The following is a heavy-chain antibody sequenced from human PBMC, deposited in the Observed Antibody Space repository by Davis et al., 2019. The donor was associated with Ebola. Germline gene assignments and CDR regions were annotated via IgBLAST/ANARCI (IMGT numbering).Heavy chain of an antibody. Sequence: GESLKISCAASGFTFSSYGMHWVRQAPGKGLEWVAVIWYDGSNKYYADSVKGRFTISRDNSKNTLYLQMNSLRAEDTAVYYCARDGSPALLWFGELSKVFDYWGQGTLVTVSS. CDR1: GFTFSSYG. J-gene: IGHJ4*02. CDR2: IWYDGSNK. V-gene: IGHV3-33*08. CDR3: ARDGSPALLWFGELSKVFDY. D-gene: IGHD3-10*01.